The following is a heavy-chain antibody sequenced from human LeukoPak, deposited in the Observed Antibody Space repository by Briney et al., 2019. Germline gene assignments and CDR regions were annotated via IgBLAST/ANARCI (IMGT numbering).Heavy chain of an antibody. Sequence: SETLSLTCTVSGGSISSYYCSWIRQPPGKGLEWIGYIYDSGSTNYNPSLKSRVTISVDTSKNQFSLKLSSVTAADTAVYYCARGLAKRSASFWFSPLYYWGQGTLVTVSS. CDR1: GGSISSYY. J-gene: IGHJ4*02. D-gene: IGHD3-10*01. V-gene: IGHV4-59*01. CDR2: IYDSGST. CDR3: ARGLAKRSASFWFSPLYY.